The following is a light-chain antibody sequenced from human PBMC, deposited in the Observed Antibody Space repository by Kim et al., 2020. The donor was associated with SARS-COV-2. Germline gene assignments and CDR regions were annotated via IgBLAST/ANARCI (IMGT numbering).Light chain of an antibody. CDR2: GNS. CDR3: QSYDSTLSGSV. J-gene: IGLJ1*01. Sequence: KVTISCTGGSTNNGSPYDVHWYQQLPRTAPKLLIYGNSNRPSGVPDRFSGSRSGTAASLAITGLQPEDEADYYCQSYDSTLSGSVFGTGTKVTVL. V-gene: IGLV1-40*01. CDR1: STNNGSPYD.